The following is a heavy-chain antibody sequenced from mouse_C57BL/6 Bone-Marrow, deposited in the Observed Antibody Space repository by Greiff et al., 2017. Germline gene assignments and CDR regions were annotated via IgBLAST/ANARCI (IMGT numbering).Heavy chain of an antibody. J-gene: IGHJ1*03. CDR1: GFTFSDYG. Sequence: EVKLMESGGGLVKPGGSLKLSCAASGFTFSDYGMHWVRQAPEKGLEWVAYISSGSSTIYYADTVKGRFTISRDNAKNTLFLQMTSLRSEDTAMYYCARDATVGYWYFDVWGTGTTVTVSS. V-gene: IGHV5-17*01. D-gene: IGHD1-1*01. CDR3: ARDATVGYWYFDV. CDR2: ISSGSSTI.